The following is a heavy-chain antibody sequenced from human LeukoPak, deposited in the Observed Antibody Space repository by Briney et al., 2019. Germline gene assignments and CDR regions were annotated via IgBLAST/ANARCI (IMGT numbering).Heavy chain of an antibody. CDR2: ISGSGATT. V-gene: IGHV3-23*01. J-gene: IGHJ4*02. CDR3: AKSAQYSTTWMDN. Sequence: PGGSLRFSCAASGFTFSSCAMSWVRQAPGKGLEWVSSISGSGATTYYADSVKGRFTISRDNSKSTLYLQINRLRAGDTAVYYCAKSAQYSTTWMDNWGQGSLVTVSS. D-gene: IGHD6-13*01. CDR1: GFTFSSCA.